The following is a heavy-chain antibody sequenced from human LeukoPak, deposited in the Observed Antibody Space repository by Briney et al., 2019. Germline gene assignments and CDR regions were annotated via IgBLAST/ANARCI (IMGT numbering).Heavy chain of an antibody. D-gene: IGHD6-13*01. V-gene: IGHV4-4*02. Sequence: PSGTLSLTCAVSGGSISSSNWWSWVRQPPGKGLEWIGEIYHTESFECNPSLKSRVTISVDKSKNQFSLKLSSVTAADTAVYYCARGRIGSSWLDYWGQGTLVTVSS. CDR1: GGSISSSNW. CDR2: IYHTESF. J-gene: IGHJ4*02. CDR3: ARGRIGSSWLDY.